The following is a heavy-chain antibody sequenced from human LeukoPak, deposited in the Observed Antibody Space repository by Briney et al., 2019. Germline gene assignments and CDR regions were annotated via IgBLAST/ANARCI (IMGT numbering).Heavy chain of an antibody. J-gene: IGHJ4*02. D-gene: IGHD6-13*01. CDR2: FSRSGPGT. CDR1: GFTFGSSA. CDR3: AKGSLGSWYYFDY. Sequence: GGSLRLSCAASGFTFGSSAMSWVRQAPGKGPEWVSTFSRSGPGTYYADSVKGRFTIFRDNSKNTLYLQMNSLRAEDTAVYYCAKGSLGSWYYFDYWGQGTLVTVSS. V-gene: IGHV3-23*01.